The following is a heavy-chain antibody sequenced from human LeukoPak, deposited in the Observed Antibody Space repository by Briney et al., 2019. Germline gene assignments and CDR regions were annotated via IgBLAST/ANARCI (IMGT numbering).Heavy chain of an antibody. D-gene: IGHD3-3*01. V-gene: IGHV1-69*04. CDR2: IIPILGIA. Sequence: ASVKVSCKDSGGTFSSYAISWVRQAPGQGLEWMGRIIPILGIANYAQKFQGRVTITADKSTSTAYMELSSLRSEDTAVYYCARMEASYYDFWTGYGYFDYWGQGTLVTVSS. CDR3: ARMEASYYDFWTGYGYFDY. CDR1: GGTFSSYA. J-gene: IGHJ4*02.